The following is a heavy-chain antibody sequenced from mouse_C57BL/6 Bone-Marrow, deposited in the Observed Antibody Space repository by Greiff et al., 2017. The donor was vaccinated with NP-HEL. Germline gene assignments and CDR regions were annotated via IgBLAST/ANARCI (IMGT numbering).Heavy chain of an antibody. J-gene: IGHJ3*01. Sequence: QVQLQQSGAELVRPGASVTLSCQASGYTFTDYEMHWVKQTPVHGLEWIGAIDPETGGTAYNQKFKGKAILTADKSSSTAYMELRSLTSEDSAVYYCTRRGNYLAYWGQGTLVTVFA. CDR1: GYTFTDYE. V-gene: IGHV1-15*01. D-gene: IGHD2-1*01. CDR3: TRRGNYLAY. CDR2: IDPETGGT.